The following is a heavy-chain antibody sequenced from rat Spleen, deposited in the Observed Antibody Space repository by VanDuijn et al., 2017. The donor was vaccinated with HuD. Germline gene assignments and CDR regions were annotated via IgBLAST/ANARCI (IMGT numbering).Heavy chain of an antibody. D-gene: IGHD1-5*01. Sequence: EVQLVESGGGLVQPGRSLKLSCAASGFTFSDYNMAWVRQAPKKGLEWVATITYDGSGTYYRDSVKGRFTISRDNAKSTLYLQMDSLRSEDTATYYCARGDRFNPDYVMDAWGQGASVTVSS. CDR2: ITYDGSGT. CDR3: ARGDRFNPDYVMDA. V-gene: IGHV5-7*01. J-gene: IGHJ4*01. CDR1: GFTFSDYN.